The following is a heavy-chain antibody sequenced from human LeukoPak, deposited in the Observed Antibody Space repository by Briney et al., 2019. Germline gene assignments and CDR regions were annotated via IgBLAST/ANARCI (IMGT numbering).Heavy chain of an antibody. J-gene: IGHJ4*02. CDR3: ARDNSLGHYFDY. CDR2: IYSGGST. V-gene: IGHV3-66*01. CDR1: GFTVSSNY. Sequence: GGSLRLSCAASGFTVSSNYMSWVRQAPGKGLEWVSVIYSGGSTYYADSVKGRFTISRDNTKNTLYLQMNSLRAEDTAVYYCARDNSLGHYFDYWGQGTLVTVSS. D-gene: IGHD2/OR15-2a*01.